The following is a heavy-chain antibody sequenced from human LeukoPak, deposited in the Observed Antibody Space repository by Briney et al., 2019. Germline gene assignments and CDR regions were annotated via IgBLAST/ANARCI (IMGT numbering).Heavy chain of an antibody. Sequence: ASVKVSCKVSGYTLTELSMHWVRQAPGKGLEWMGGFDPEDGETIYAQKFQGRVTMTEDTSTDTAYMELSGPRSEDTAVYYCATLVPCYDSSGYYFDYWGQGTLVTVSS. CDR2: FDPEDGET. D-gene: IGHD3-22*01. V-gene: IGHV1-24*01. CDR1: GYTLTELS. CDR3: ATLVPCYDSSGYYFDY. J-gene: IGHJ4*02.